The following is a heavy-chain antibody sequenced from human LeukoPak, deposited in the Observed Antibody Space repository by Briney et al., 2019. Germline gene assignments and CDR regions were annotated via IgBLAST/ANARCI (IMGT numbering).Heavy chain of an antibody. V-gene: IGHV3-30*03. CDR3: TRPAGDYARGGFDI. Sequence: GRSLRLSCAASGFXFSSYGIHWVRQAPGKGLEWVAVISYDGSNKYYADSVKGRFTISRDNSRSTLYLQMNSLRADDSAMYYCTRPAGDYARGGFDIWGQGTLVTVSS. CDR1: GFXFSSYG. D-gene: IGHD4-17*01. CDR2: ISYDGSNK. J-gene: IGHJ3*02.